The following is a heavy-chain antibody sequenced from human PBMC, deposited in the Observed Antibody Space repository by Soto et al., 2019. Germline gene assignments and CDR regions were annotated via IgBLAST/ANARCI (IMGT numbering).Heavy chain of an antibody. D-gene: IGHD6-13*01. CDR2: IIPIFGTA. CDR3: ATENSSSCLNYYYYYGMDV. Sequence: ASVKVSCKASGGTFSSYAISWVRQAPGQGLEWMGGIIPIFGTANYAQKFQGRVTITADESTSTAYMELSSLRSDDTAVYYCATENSSSCLNYYYYYGMDVLGQGTTVTVSS. CDR1: GGTFSSYA. V-gene: IGHV1-69*13. J-gene: IGHJ6*02.